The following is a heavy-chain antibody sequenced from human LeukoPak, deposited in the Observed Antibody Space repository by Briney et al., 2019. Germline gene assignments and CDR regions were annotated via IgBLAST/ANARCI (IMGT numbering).Heavy chain of an antibody. CDR1: GFTFSTYG. CDR2: IWYDGSNK. J-gene: IGHJ4*02. Sequence: GRSLRLSCTASGFTFSTYGMHWVRQAPGKGLEWVAVIWYDGSNKYYADSVKGRFTISRDNSKNTLYLQMNSLRAEDTAVYYCARDIGIAAAGTLDYWGQGTLVTVSS. V-gene: IGHV3-33*01. D-gene: IGHD6-13*01. CDR3: ARDIGIAAAGTLDY.